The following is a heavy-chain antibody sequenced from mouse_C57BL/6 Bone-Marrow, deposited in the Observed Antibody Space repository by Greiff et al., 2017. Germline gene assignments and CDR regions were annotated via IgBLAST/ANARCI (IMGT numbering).Heavy chain of an antibody. CDR2: ISSGGSYT. Sequence: EVKLVESGGDLVKPGGSLKLSCAASGFTFSSYGMSWVRQTPDKRLEWVATISSGGSYTYYPDSVKGRFTISRDNAKNTLYLQMSSLKSEDTAMYDCASLITTFDYWGQGTTLTVSS. J-gene: IGHJ2*01. V-gene: IGHV5-6*01. CDR1: GFTFSSYG. CDR3: ASLITTFDY. D-gene: IGHD1-1*01.